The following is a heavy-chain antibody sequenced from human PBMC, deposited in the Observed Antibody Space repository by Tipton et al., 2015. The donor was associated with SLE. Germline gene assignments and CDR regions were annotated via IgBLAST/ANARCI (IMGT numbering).Heavy chain of an antibody. Sequence: LRLSCTVSGGSISSGGYYWSWIRQPPGKGLEWIGEINHSGSTNYNPSLKSRVTISVDTSKNQFSLKLSSVNAADTAVYYCARHGGYYFDYWGQGTLVTVSS. CDR2: INHSGST. CDR3: ARHGGYYFDY. J-gene: IGHJ4*02. D-gene: IGHD4-23*01. CDR1: GGSISSGGYY. V-gene: IGHV4-39*07.